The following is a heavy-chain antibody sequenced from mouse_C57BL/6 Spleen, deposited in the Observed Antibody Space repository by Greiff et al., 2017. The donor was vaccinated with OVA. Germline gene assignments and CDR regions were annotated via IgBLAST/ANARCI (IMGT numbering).Heavy chain of an antibody. D-gene: IGHD4-1*01. CDR3: AIYHWDDYAMDY. J-gene: IGHJ4*01. CDR1: GFTFTDYY. V-gene: IGHV7-3*01. Sequence: EVRLVESGGGLVQPGGSLSLSCAASGFTFTDYYMSWVRQPPGKALEWLGFIRNKANGYTTEYSASVKGRFTISRDNSQSILYLQMNALRAEDSATYYCAIYHWDDYAMDYWGQGTSVTVSS. CDR2: IRNKANGYTT.